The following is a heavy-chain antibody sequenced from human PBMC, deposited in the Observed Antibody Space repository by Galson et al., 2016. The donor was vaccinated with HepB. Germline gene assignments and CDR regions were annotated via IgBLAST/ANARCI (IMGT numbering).Heavy chain of an antibody. V-gene: IGHV3-7*03. D-gene: IGHD6-13*01. CDR1: GFIFSTYW. Sequence: SLRLSCAASGFIFSTYWMSWVRQAPGKGLEWVANIKQDGSEKYYVDSVKGRFTISRDNAKKSLFLQMNSLRVEDTAVYYCARGIAASGLHYNYYGMDVWGQGTTVTVSS. J-gene: IGHJ6*02. CDR3: ARGIAASGLHYNYYGMDV. CDR2: IKQDGSEK.